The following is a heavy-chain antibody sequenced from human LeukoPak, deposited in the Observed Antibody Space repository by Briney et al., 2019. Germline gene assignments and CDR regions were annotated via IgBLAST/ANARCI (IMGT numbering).Heavy chain of an antibody. V-gene: IGHV4-61*02. Sequence: SETLSLTCTVSGGSISSGSYYWSWIRQPAGKGLEWIGRIYTSGSTNYNPSLKSRVTISVDTSKNQFSLKLSSVTAADTAVYYCAKEGADFLTGYQYFDLWGRGTLVTVSS. D-gene: IGHD3-9*01. CDR3: AKEGADFLTGYQYFDL. CDR2: IYTSGST. CDR1: GGSISSGSYY. J-gene: IGHJ2*01.